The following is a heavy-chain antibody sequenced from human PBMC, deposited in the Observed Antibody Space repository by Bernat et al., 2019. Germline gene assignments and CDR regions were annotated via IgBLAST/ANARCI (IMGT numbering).Heavy chain of an antibody. J-gene: IGHJ4*02. CDR3: TTVLPDDYGDDY. Sequence: EVQLVESGGGLVKPGGSLRLSCAASGFTFSNAWMSWVRQAPGKGLEWVGRIKSKTDGGTADYAAPVKGRFTISRDDSKNTLYLQMNSLKTEDTAVYYCTTVLPDDYGDDYWGQGTLVTVSS. V-gene: IGHV3-15*01. CDR2: IKSKTDGGTA. CDR1: GFTFSNAW. D-gene: IGHD4-17*01.